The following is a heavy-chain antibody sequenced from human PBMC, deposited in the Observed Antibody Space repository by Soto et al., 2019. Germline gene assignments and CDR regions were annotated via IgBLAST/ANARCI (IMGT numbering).Heavy chain of an antibody. CDR1: GGSISSYY. CDR3: ARLGYCSSTSCYEETVYYMDV. CDR2: IYYSGST. Sequence: SETLSLTCTVSGGSISSYYWSWIRQPPGKGLEWIGYIYYSGSTNYNPSLKSRVTISVDTSKNQFSLKLSSVTAADTAVYYCARLGYCSSTSCYEETVYYMDVWGKGTTVTVSS. V-gene: IGHV4-59*08. D-gene: IGHD2-2*01. J-gene: IGHJ6*03.